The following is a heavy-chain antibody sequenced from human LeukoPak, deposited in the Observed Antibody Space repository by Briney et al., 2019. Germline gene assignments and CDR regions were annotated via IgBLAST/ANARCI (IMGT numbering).Heavy chain of an antibody. V-gene: IGHV4-34*01. CDR3: ARGSRITMVRGVIIRATTHYYYMDV. CDR1: GGSFSGYY. Sequence: SETLSLTCAVYGGSFSGYYWSWIRQPPGKGLEWIGEIKHSGSTNYNPSLKSRVTISVDTSKNQFSLKLSSVTAADTAVYYCARGSRITMVRGVIIRATTHYYYMDVWGKGTTVTVSS. D-gene: IGHD3-10*01. CDR2: IKHSGST. J-gene: IGHJ6*03.